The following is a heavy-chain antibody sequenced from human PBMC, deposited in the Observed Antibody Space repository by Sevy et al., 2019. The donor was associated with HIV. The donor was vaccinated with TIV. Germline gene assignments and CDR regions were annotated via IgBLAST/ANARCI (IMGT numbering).Heavy chain of an antibody. V-gene: IGHV4-39*01. CDR1: GGSISSSSYY. Sequence: SETLSLTCTVSGGSISSSSYYWGWIRQPPGKGLEWIGSIYSSGCTYSNPSLKSRVTISVDRSKNQFSLKLSSVTAADTAVYYCARRPMSYDSSGYPDAFDIWGQGTMVTVSS. J-gene: IGHJ3*02. CDR3: ARRPMSYDSSGYPDAFDI. D-gene: IGHD3-22*01. CDR2: IYSSGCT.